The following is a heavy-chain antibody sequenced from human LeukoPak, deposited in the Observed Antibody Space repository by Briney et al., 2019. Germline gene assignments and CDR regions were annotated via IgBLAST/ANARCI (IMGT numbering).Heavy chain of an antibody. V-gene: IGHV3-7*01. Sequence: PGGSLRLSCAASGFTFSSYWMSWVRQAPGKGLEWVANIRQDGSEKYYVDSVKGRFTISRDNAKNSLYLQMNSLRAEDTAVYYCARDGQRYCSSTSCYNIDYWGQGTLVTVSS. CDR1: GFTFSSYW. D-gene: IGHD2-2*01. CDR3: ARDGQRYCSSTSCYNIDY. CDR2: IRQDGSEK. J-gene: IGHJ4*02.